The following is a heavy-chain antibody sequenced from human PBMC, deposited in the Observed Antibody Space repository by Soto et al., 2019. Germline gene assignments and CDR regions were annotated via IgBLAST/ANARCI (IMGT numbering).Heavy chain of an antibody. CDR2: ISAYNGNT. V-gene: IGHV1-18*01. CDR1: GYTFTSYG. D-gene: IGHD3-10*01. Sequence: GASVKVSCKASGYTFTSYGISWVRQAPGQGLEWMGWISAYNGNTNYAQKLQGRVTMTTDTSTSTAYMELRSLRSDDTAVYYCARDDSLLWFGESAYWGQGTLVTVSS. CDR3: ARDDSLLWFGESAY. J-gene: IGHJ4*02.